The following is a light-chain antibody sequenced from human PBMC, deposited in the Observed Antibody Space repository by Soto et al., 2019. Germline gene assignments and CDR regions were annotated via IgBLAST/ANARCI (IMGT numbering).Light chain of an antibody. CDR2: EAS. Sequence: QSVLTQPASVSGSPGQSITISCTGTSSDVGSYNFVSWYQQHPGKAPKLMIYEASKRPSGVFNRFSGSKSGNTASLTISGLQPEDEADYYCCSYAGSSTYVFGAGTRSPS. V-gene: IGLV2-23*01. CDR1: SSDVGSYNF. J-gene: IGLJ1*01. CDR3: CSYAGSSTYV.